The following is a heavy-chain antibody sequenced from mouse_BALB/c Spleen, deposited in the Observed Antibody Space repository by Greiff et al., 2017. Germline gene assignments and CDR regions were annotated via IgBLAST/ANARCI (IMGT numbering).Heavy chain of an antibody. CDR2: ISSGSSTI. J-gene: IGHJ2*01. CDR3: ARGGELDY. V-gene: IGHV5-17*02. CDR1: GFTFSSFG. Sequence: DVMLVESGGGLVQPGGSRKLSCAASGFTFSSFGMYWVRQAPEKGLEWVAYISSGSSTIYYADTVKGRFTISRDNPKNTLFLQMTSLRSEDTAMYYCARGGELDYWGQGTTLTVSS.